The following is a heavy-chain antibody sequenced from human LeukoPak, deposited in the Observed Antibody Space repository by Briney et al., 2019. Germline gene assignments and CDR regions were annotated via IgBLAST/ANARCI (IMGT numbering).Heavy chain of an antibody. CDR3: ARVHSPRLRFLKY. V-gene: IGHV3-7*01. CDR2: IRQDGSEK. D-gene: IGHD3-3*01. Sequence: GGSLRLSCAASGFTFSSYWMSWVRQAPGKGLEWVANIRQDGSEKYYLDSVKGRFTISRDNAKNSLYLQMNSLRAEDTAVYYCARVHSPRLRFLKYWGQGTLVTVSS. CDR1: GFTFSSYW. J-gene: IGHJ4*02.